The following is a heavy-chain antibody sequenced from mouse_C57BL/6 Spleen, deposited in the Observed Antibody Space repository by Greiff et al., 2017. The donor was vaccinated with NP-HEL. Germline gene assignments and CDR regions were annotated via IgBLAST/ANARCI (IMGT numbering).Heavy chain of an antibody. J-gene: IGHJ4*01. V-gene: IGHV1-55*01. CDR3: ARGDITTVVRYAMDY. CDR2: IYPGSGST. Sequence: QVQLQQPGAELVKPGASVKMSCKASGYTFTSYWITWVKQRPGPGLEWIGDIYPGSGSTNYNEKFKSKATLTVDTSSSTAYMQLSSLTSEDSAVYYGARGDITTVVRYAMDYWGQGTSVTVSS. CDR1: GYTFTSYW. D-gene: IGHD1-1*01.